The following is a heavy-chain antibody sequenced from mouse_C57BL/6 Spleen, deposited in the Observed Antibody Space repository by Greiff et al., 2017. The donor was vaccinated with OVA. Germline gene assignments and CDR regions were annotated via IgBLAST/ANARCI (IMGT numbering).Heavy chain of an antibody. J-gene: IGHJ2*01. CDR2: IDPETGGT. CDR1: GYTFTDYE. Sequence: VQLQESGAELVRPGASVTLSCKASGYTFTDYEMHWVKQTPVHGLEWIGAIDPETGGTAYNQKFKGKAILTADKSSSTAYMELRSLTSEDSAVYYCTRPFFDYWGQGTTLTVSS. CDR3: TRPFFDY. V-gene: IGHV1-15*01.